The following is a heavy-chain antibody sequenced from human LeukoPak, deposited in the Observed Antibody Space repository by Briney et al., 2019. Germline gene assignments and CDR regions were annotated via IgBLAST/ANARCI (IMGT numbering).Heavy chain of an antibody. V-gene: IGHV3-23*01. D-gene: IGHD6-6*01. J-gene: IGHJ4*02. CDR2: ISVNGGGT. CDR3: TRDEDFYSSSSDY. CDR1: GFTFSSYA. Sequence: GGSLRLSCPASGFTFSSYAMNWVRQAPGKGLEWVSSISVNGGGTYYADSVKGRFTISRDNAKNSLYLQMNSLRAEDTAVYYCTRDEDFYSSSSDYWGQGTLVTVSS.